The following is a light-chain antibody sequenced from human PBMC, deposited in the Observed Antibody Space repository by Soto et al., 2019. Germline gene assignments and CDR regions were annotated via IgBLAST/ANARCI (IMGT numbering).Light chain of an antibody. V-gene: IGKV1-5*03. CDR1: QSISVW. J-gene: IGKJ5*01. CDR3: QQYNSYSTT. Sequence: DIQMTQSPSTLSASVGARVTITCRASQSISVWLAWYQQKAGKAPNLLIYKASRLESGVPSRFSGSGSETEFTLTISGLQPGDSATYYCQQYNSYSTTFGHGT. CDR2: KAS.